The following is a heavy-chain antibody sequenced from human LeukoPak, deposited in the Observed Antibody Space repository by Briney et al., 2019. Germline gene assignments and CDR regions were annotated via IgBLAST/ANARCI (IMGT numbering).Heavy chain of an antibody. Sequence: GGSLRLSCAASGFTFSSYSTNWVRQAPGKGLEWVSCISSSSSYIYYADSVKGRFTTSRDNAKNSLYLQMNSLGAEDTAVYYCARDLRSSGYYAFDYWGQGTLVTVSS. CDR2: ISSSSSYI. CDR1: GFTFSSYS. J-gene: IGHJ4*02. V-gene: IGHV3-21*01. D-gene: IGHD3-22*01. CDR3: ARDLRSSGYYAFDY.